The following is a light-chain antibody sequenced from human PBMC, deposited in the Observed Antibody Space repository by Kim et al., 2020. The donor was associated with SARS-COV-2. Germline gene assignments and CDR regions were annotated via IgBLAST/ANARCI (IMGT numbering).Light chain of an antibody. Sequence: ATGDRVTITCRASQGISSYLAWFQQKPGKAPKLLIYDASTLPTGVPSRFSGSGAGTDFTLTTSCMQSEDFATYYSQQYYTYPRGTFGQGTKVDIK. J-gene: IGKJ1*01. CDR3: QQYYTYPRGT. CDR2: DAS. CDR1: QGISSY. V-gene: IGKV1-8*01.